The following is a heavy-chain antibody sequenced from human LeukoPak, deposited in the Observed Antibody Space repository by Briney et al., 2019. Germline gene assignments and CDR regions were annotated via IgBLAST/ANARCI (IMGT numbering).Heavy chain of an antibody. D-gene: IGHD2-15*01. V-gene: IGHV1-2*02. CDR1: GYTFTGYY. CDR2: INPNSGGT. J-gene: IGHJ5*02. Sequence: GASVKVSCKASGYTFTGYYMHWVRQAPGQGLEWMGWINPNSGGTNYAQKFQGRVTMTRDTSISTAYMELSRLRSDDTAVYYCARDLVVVIAATVDRRWFDPWGQGTLVTVSS. CDR3: ARDLVVVIAATVDRRWFDP.